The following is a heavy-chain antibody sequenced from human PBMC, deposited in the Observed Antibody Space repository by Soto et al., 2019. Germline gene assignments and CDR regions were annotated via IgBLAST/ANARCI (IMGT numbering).Heavy chain of an antibody. V-gene: IGHV3-23*01. J-gene: IGHJ6*02. D-gene: IGHD3-9*01. CDR3: AKDLALHYDILTGFYYYYGMDV. Sequence: GGSLRLSCAASGFTFSSYAMSWVRQAPGKGLEWVSAISGSGGSTYYADSVKGRFTISRDNSKNTLYLQMNSLRAEDTAVYYCAKDLALHYDILTGFYYYYGMDVWGQGTTVTVSS. CDR2: ISGSGGST. CDR1: GFTFSSYA.